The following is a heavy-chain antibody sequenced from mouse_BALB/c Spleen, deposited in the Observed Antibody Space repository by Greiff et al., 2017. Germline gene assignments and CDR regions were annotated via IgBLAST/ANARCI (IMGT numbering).Heavy chain of an antibody. CDR3: ARWGGTNYYAMDY. Sequence: EVHLVESGGGLVQPGGSRKLSCAASGFTFSSFGMHWVRQAPEKGLEWVAYISSGSSTIYYADTVKGRFTISRDNPKNTLFLQMTSLRSEDTAMYYCARWGGTNYYAMDYWGQGTSVTVSS. CDR2: ISSGSSTI. J-gene: IGHJ4*01. CDR1: GFTFSSFG. D-gene: IGHD2-14*01. V-gene: IGHV5-17*02.